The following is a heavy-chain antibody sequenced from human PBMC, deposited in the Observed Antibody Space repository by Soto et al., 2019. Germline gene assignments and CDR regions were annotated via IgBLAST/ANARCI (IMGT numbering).Heavy chain of an antibody. D-gene: IGHD6-19*01. CDR2: VFHTGGT. CDR1: SDSIAGENW. CDR3: ARVFSSGSGWMYYFDF. Sequence: QVQLQESGPGLVKPSETLSLTCTVSSDSIAGENWWSWVRQPPGLGLEWMGAVFHTGGTNCNPSLKGRLTMEVDKSKNQFALKLISATAADTAVYYCARVFSSGSGWMYYFDFWGQGTLVSVSS. V-gene: IGHV4-4*02. J-gene: IGHJ4*02.